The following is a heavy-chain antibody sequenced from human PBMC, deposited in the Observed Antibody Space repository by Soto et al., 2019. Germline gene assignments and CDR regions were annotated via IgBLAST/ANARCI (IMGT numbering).Heavy chain of an antibody. Sequence: GGSLRLSCAASGFTFSSYAMSWVRQAPGKGLEWVSVISGSGGSTYCADSVNARFTISRDNSKNTLYLQMNSLRAEDTGVYYCAKHPSSCTNGVCYHFMDVWGQGTTVTVSS. V-gene: IGHV3-23*01. CDR2: ISGSGGST. CDR1: GFTFSSYA. CDR3: AKHPSSCTNGVCYHFMDV. D-gene: IGHD2-8*01. J-gene: IGHJ6*02.